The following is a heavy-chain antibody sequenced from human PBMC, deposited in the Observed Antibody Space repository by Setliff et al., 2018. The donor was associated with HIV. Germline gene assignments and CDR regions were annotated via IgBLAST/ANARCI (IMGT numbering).Heavy chain of an antibody. D-gene: IGHD3-22*01. J-gene: IGHJ4*02. Sequence: ASVKVSCKASGYTFTSYDINWVRQATGQGLEWMGWINTNTGNPTYAQGFTGRFVFSLDTSVTTAYLQISSLKADDTAVYYCARESPMIVVASTTFDYWGQGTLVTVSS. CDR1: GYTFTSYD. CDR2: INTNTGNP. CDR3: ARESPMIVVASTTFDY. V-gene: IGHV7-4-1*02.